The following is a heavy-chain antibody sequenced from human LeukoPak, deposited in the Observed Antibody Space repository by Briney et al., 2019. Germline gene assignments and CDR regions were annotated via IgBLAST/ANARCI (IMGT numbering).Heavy chain of an antibody. D-gene: IGHD2/OR15-2a*01. J-gene: IGHJ6*03. CDR2: IYYSGST. Sequence: PSGTLSLTCTVSGGSISSSNYFWGWIRQPPGKGLEWIGSIYYSGSTYYNPSLKSRVTISVDTSKNQFSLKLSSVTAADTAVYFCARPLSYYYYVDVWGTGTTVTVSS. CDR3: ARPLSYYYYVDV. CDR1: GGSISSSNYF. V-gene: IGHV4-39*01.